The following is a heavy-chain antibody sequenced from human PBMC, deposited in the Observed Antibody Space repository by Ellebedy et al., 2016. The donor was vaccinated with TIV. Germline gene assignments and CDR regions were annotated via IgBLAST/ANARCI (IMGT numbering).Heavy chain of an antibody. D-gene: IGHD7-27*01. V-gene: IGHV4-4*07. J-gene: IGHJ3*02. CDR3: ARDAWGRDAFDI. CDR1: ADSITSSY. CDR2: IYTRGDT. Sequence: SETLSLTXSVSADSITSSYWTWLRQLAGKGLEWIGRIYTRGDTNYNSSLKSRVAMSVDTSKEQFSLELTSVTAADTAVYYCARDAWGRDAFDIWGQGTMVTVSS.